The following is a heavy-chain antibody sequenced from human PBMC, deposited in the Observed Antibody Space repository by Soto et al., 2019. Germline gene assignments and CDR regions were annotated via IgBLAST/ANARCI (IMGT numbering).Heavy chain of an antibody. V-gene: IGHV1-46*01. Sequence: ASVKVSCKASRYTFTNFYIHWLRQAPGQGLEWMGIINPSGGSTTYPQKFQGRVTMTRETSTSTVHMELITLRSEDTAVYYCARSKVGRPLDVLGPGITLTVSS. D-gene: IGHD1-26*01. CDR1: RYTFTNFY. J-gene: IGHJ6*02. CDR2: INPSGGST. CDR3: ARSKVGRPLDV.